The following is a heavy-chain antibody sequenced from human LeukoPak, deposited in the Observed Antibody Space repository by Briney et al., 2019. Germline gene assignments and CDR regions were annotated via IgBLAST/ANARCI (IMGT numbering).Heavy chain of an antibody. D-gene: IGHD3-10*01. V-gene: IGHV1-69*04. J-gene: IGHJ3*02. CDR2: IIPILGIA. CDR1: GGTFSSYA. Sequence: SVKVSCKASGGTFSSYAISWVRQAPGQGLEWMGRIIPILGIANYGQKFQGRVTITADKSTSTAYMELSSLRSEDTAVYYCASFITMVRGVIMGAFDIWGQGTMVTVSS. CDR3: ASFITMVRGVIMGAFDI.